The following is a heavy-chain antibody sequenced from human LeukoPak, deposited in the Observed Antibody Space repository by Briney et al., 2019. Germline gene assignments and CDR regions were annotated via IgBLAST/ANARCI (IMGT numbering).Heavy chain of an antibody. CDR2: IYYSGST. D-gene: IGHD6-6*01. CDR3: ARGLAARLVYYYYYYMDV. CDR1: GGSISSSSYY. V-gene: IGHV4-39*07. Sequence: SETLSLTCTVSGGSISSSSYYWGWIRQPPGKGLEWIGSIYYSGSTYYNLSLKSRVTISVDTSKNQFSLKLSSVTAADTAVYYCARGLAARLVYYYYYYMDVWGKGTTVTVSS. J-gene: IGHJ6*03.